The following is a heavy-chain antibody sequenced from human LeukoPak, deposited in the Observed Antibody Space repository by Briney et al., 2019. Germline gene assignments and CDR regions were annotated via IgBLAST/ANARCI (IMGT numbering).Heavy chain of an antibody. J-gene: IGHJ3*02. CDR1: GFTFSSYS. Sequence: GGSLRLSCAASGFTFSSYSMNWVRQAPGKGLEWVSYISSGSSTIYYADSVKGRFTISRDNAKNSLYLQMNSLRAEDTAVYYCAREYYYDSSGYEAPGEYAFDIWGQGTMVTVSS. D-gene: IGHD3-22*01. CDR2: ISSGSSTI. CDR3: AREYYYDSSGYEAPGEYAFDI. V-gene: IGHV3-48*04.